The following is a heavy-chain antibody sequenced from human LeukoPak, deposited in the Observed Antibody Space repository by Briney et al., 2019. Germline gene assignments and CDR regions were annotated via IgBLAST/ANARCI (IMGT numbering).Heavy chain of an antibody. D-gene: IGHD6-13*01. CDR1: GDSVSSNSAA. CDR2: TYYRSKSYN. J-gene: IGHJ4*02. Sequence: SQTLSLTCAISGDSVSSNSAAWNWIRQSPSRGLEWLGRTYYRSKSYNDYAVSVKSRITINPDTSKNQFSLQLNSVTPEDTAVYYCARAGSSSWSTPFDYWGQGTLVTVSS. CDR3: ARAGSSSWSTPFDY. V-gene: IGHV6-1*01.